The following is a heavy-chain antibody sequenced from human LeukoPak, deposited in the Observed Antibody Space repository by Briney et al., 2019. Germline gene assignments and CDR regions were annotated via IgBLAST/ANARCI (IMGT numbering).Heavy chain of an antibody. V-gene: IGHV4-34*01. CDR1: GGSISGYY. CDR2: INHSGST. CDR3: ASLRSAVFDY. Sequence: SETLSLTCTVSGGSISGYYWSWIRQPPGKGLEWIGEINHSGSTKYNPSLKSRVTISVDTSKNQFSLKLNSVTAADTAVYYCASLRSAVFDYWGQGTLVTVSS. D-gene: IGHD3-9*01. J-gene: IGHJ4*02.